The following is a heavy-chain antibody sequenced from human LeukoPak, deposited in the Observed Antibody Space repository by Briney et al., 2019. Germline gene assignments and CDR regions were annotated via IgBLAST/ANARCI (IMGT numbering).Heavy chain of an antibody. CDR2: IYTSGST. CDR3: TRGIYCSSTSCVPNYYYYYMDV. V-gene: IGHV4-4*07. J-gene: IGHJ6*03. D-gene: IGHD2-2*01. Sequence: PSETLSLTCTVSSGSISSYYWSWIRQPAGKGLEWIGRIYTSGSTNYNPSLKSRVTMSVDTSKNQFSLKLSSVTAADTAVYYCTRGIYCSSTSCVPNYYYYYMDVWGKGTTVTVSS. CDR1: SGSISSYY.